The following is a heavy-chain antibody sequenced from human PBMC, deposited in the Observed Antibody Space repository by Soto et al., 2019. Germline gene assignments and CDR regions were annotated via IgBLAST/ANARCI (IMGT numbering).Heavy chain of an antibody. CDR1: GFSLTTRPLG. V-gene: IGHV2-5*02. Sequence: QITLKESGPTLVKPTQTLTLTCSFSGFSLTTRPLGVGWIRQSPGKALEWLAFAYWDDDNRYSPSLKSRLTVTKDTSKNLVVLTMTNMDPVDTATYYCGDRRHSGDWNGGFVDYWGQGTLVTVSS. D-gene: IGHD2-21*02. CDR3: GDRRHSGDWNGGFVDY. J-gene: IGHJ4*02. CDR2: AYWDDDN.